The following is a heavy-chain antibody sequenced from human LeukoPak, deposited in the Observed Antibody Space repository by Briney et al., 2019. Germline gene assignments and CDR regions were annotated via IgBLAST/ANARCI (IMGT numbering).Heavy chain of an antibody. CDR2: IHYSGRT. J-gene: IGHJ5*02. Sequence: SETLSLTCSVSGGSINGDYWSWIRQTPGKGVEWIGYIHYSGRTSYNPSLKSRVTISVDTSKNQFSLRLASVTAADTAVYYCAKETVVAPADDWFGPWGQGTRVTV. V-gene: IGHV4-59*01. D-gene: IGHD2-21*01. CDR1: GGSINGDY. CDR3: AKETVVAPADDWFGP.